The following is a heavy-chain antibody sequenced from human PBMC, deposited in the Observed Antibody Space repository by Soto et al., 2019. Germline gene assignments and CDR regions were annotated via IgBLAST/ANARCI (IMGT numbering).Heavy chain of an antibody. V-gene: IGHV1-2*04. CDR2: INPNSGGT. J-gene: IGHJ3*02. Sequence: ASVKVSCKASGYTFTGYYMHWVRQAPGQGLEWMGWINPNSGGTNYAQKFQGWVTMTRDTSISTAYMELSRLRSDDTAVYYCARARNYSSSWYGGVAFDIWGQGTMVTVS. CDR1: GYTFTGYY. CDR3: ARARNYSSSWYGGVAFDI. D-gene: IGHD6-13*01.